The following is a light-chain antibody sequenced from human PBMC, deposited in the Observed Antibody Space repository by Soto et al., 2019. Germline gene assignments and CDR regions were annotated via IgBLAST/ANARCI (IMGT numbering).Light chain of an antibody. Sequence: QSALTQPRSVSGSPGQSVTISCTGTSSDVGGYNYVSWYQQHPGKAHKLMIYDVSKRPSGVPDRFSGSKSGNTASLTISGLQAEDEADYSCCSYAGSYTFVFGTGTKLTVL. CDR3: CSYAGSYTFV. CDR1: SSDVGGYNY. J-gene: IGLJ1*01. V-gene: IGLV2-11*01. CDR2: DVS.